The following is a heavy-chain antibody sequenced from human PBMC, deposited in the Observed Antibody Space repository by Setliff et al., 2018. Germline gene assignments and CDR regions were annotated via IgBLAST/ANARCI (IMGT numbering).Heavy chain of an antibody. J-gene: IGHJ4*02. CDR2: INWNGGSI. V-gene: IGHV3-20*04. D-gene: IGHD4-17*01. CDR3: VRDKGSNYGDNWFDY. CDR1: GFTFDDYA. Sequence: GGSLRLSCAASGFTFDDYAMTWVRQAPGKGLEWVSGINWNGGSIGYADSVKGRFTISRDNAKNSLYLLMNSLRAEDTALYYCVRDKGSNYGDNWFDYWGQGTLVTVSS.